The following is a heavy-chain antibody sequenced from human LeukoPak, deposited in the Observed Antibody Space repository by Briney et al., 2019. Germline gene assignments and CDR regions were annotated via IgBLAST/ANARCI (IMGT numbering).Heavy chain of an antibody. J-gene: IGHJ3*02. CDR1: GGTFSSYG. D-gene: IGHD1-26*01. CDR3: ASGSPDAFDI. Sequence: SVKVSCKASGGTFSSYGISWELQAPGQGLEWMGGIIPIFGTANYAQKFQGRVTITTDESTSTAYMELSSLRSEDTAVYYCASGSPDAFDIWGQGTMVTVSS. V-gene: IGHV1-69*05. CDR2: IIPIFGTA.